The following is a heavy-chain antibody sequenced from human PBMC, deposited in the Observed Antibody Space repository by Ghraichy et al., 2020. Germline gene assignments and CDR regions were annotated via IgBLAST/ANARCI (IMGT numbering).Heavy chain of an antibody. CDR1: GDSLSSDY. CDR3: ARGVSVKYYGMDV. J-gene: IGHJ6*02. V-gene: IGHV4-59*01. CDR2: TYYTGST. D-gene: IGHD3-16*01. Sequence: TLSLTCTVSGDSLSSDYWSWIRQPPGKGLECIGYTYYTGSTHYNPSLKSRITISVDRSKNQISLRLRSVTAADTGVYYCARGVSVKYYGMDVWGQGTTVAVSS.